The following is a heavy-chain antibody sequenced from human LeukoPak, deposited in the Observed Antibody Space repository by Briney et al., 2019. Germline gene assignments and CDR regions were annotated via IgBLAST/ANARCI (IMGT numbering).Heavy chain of an antibody. Sequence: GESPKISCKGSGYSFTSYWIGWGRQMPGKGLEWMGIIYPGDSDTRYSPSFQGRVTISGDKSMSTAYLHWSSLKAADTAMYYCARSSNYDFWSGYHPNWFDPWGQGTLVTVSS. J-gene: IGHJ5*02. CDR2: IYPGDSDT. CDR1: GYSFTSYW. D-gene: IGHD3-3*01. V-gene: IGHV5-51*01. CDR3: ARSSNYDFWSGYHPNWFDP.